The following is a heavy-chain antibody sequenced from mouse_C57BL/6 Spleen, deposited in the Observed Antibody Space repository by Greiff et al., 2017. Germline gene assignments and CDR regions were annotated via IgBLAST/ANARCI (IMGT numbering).Heavy chain of an antibody. CDR1: GYTFTEYT. V-gene: IGHV1-62-2*01. D-gene: IGHD4-1*01. Sequence: VQLQQSGAELVKPGASVKLSCKASGYTFTEYTIHWVKQRSGQGLEWIGWFYPGSGSIKYNEKFKDKATLTADKSSSTVYMELSRLTSEDSAVYFCARRESPRAGTEWYFDVWGTGTTVTVSS. J-gene: IGHJ1*03. CDR2: FYPGSGSI. CDR3: ARRESPRAGTEWYFDV.